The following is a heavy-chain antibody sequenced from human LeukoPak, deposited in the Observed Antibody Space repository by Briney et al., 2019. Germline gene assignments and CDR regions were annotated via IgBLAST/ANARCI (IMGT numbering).Heavy chain of an antibody. D-gene: IGHD3-16*01. V-gene: IGHV1-8*01. CDR1: GYTFTSSD. J-gene: IGHJ5*02. CDR2: MNPNSGNA. CDR3: ARTCNAIEDDGGSCS. Sequence: GASVKVSCKASGYTFTSSDINWVRQATGQGLEWMGWMNPNSGNAGYAQQFQGRVTMTRNTAISTAYMELSSLRSEDTAVYYCARTCNAIEDDGGSCSWGQGTLVTVSS.